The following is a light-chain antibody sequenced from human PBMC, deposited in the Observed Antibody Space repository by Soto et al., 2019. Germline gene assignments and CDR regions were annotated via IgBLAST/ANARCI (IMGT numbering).Light chain of an antibody. Sequence: QSALTQPRAVSGSPGQSVTISCTGTSSDVGGYNYVSWYQQHPGKAPTFIIYDVTNRPSGVPDRFSGAKSGNTASLTISGLQAQDEADYYCCSFAGRFTVVFGGGIKLTVL. J-gene: IGLJ2*01. CDR1: SSDVGGYNY. CDR2: DVT. V-gene: IGLV2-11*01. CDR3: CSFAGRFTVV.